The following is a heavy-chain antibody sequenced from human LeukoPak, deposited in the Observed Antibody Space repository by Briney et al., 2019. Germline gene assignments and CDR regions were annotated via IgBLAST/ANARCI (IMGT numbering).Heavy chain of an antibody. J-gene: IGHJ4*02. CDR1: GYTFTSNA. V-gene: IGHV7-4-1*02. CDR3: ARGSSSSWYQAYFDY. D-gene: IGHD6-13*01. CDR2: INTNTGNP. Sequence: ASVKVSCKASGYTFTSNAMNWVRQAPGQGLEWMGWINTNTGNPTYAQGFTGRFVFSLDTSVSTAYLQISSLKAEDTAVYYCARGSSSSWYQAYFDYWGQGTLVTVSS.